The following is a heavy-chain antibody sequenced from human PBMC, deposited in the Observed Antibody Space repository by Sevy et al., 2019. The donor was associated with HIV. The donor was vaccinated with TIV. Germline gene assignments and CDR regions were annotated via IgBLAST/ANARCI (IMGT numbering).Heavy chain of an antibody. CDR2: ISFDGDNK. CDR3: AKGLSSIYPYSMDV. CDR1: GFSFSRYG. D-gene: IGHD1-20*01. J-gene: IGHJ6*02. V-gene: IGHV3-30*18. Sequence: GGSLRLSCEASGFSFSRYGMHWVRQVAGKELEWVAVISFDGDNKYYSDPVRGRFAISRDNSENTMHLQMNNLRVDDTAVYYCAKGLSSIYPYSMDVWGQGTTVTVSS.